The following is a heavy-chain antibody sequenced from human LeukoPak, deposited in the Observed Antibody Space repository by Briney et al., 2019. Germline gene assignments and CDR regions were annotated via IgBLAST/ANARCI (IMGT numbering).Heavy chain of an antibody. CDR3: AHSPNGDQRAKPYYFDY. V-gene: IGHV2-5*02. CDR1: GFSLSTSGVG. D-gene: IGHD4-17*01. J-gene: IGHJ4*02. CDR2: IYWDDDK. Sequence: SGPTLVKPTQTLTLTCTFSGFSLSTSGVGVGWIRQPPGKALEWLALIYWDDDKRYSPSLKSRLTITKDTSKNQVVLTMTNMDPVDTATYYCAHSPNGDQRAKPYYFDYWGQGTLVTVSS.